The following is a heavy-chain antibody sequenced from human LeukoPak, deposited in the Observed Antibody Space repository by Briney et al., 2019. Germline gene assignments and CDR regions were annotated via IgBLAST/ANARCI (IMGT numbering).Heavy chain of an antibody. CDR1: GFTFSSYA. D-gene: IGHD3-10*01. V-gene: IGHV3-23*01. CDR3: AKGLPMVRGVITTIDFDY. CDR2: ISGSGGST. J-gene: IGHJ4*02. Sequence: GGSLRLSCAASGFTFSSYAMSWVRQAPGKGLEWVSAISGSGGSTYYEDSVKGRFTISRDNSKNTLYLQMNSLRAEDTAVYYCAKGLPMVRGVITTIDFDYWGQGTLVTVSS.